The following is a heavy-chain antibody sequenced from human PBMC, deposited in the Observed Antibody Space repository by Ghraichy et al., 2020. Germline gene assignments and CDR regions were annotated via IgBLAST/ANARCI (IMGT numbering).Heavy chain of an antibody. CDR2: ISGSGGST. CDR1: GFTFSSYA. J-gene: IGHJ4*02. CDR3: AKESYIGWGATTVSY. Sequence: GESLRLSCAASGFTFSSYAMSWVRQAPGKGLEWVSAISGSGGSTYYADSVKGRFTISRDNSKNTLYLQMNSLRAEDTAVYYCAKESYIGWGATTVSYWGQGTLVTVSS. D-gene: IGHD1-26*01. V-gene: IGHV3-23*01.